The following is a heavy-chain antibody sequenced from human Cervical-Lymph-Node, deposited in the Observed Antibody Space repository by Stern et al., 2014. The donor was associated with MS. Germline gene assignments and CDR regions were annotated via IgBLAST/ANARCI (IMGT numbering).Heavy chain of an antibody. D-gene: IGHD3-3*01. CDR2: IFWDEEK. V-gene: IGHV2-5*02. CDR1: GFSLTTSGVG. CDR3: AHAFYYDFWSGYEPRGYYFDY. Sequence: QVTLRESGPTLVKPTQTLTLTCTFSGFSLTTSGVGVGWIRQPPGKALEWLALIFWDEEKRYSPSVKSRLTIIKDTSKNELVLTMTNMDPVDTATYYCAHAFYYDFWSGYEPRGYYFDYWGQGTLVTVSS. J-gene: IGHJ4*02.